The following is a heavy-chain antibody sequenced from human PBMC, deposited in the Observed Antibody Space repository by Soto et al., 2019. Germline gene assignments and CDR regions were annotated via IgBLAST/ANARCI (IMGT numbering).Heavy chain of an antibody. Sequence: QVQLVESGGGAVQPGRSLRLSCAASGFTFSSYGMHWVRQAPGKGLEWVAVIWYDGSNKYYADSVKGRFTISRDNSKNTLYLQMNSLRAEDTAVYYCARDTSIAARGYYYGMDVWGQGTTVTVSS. D-gene: IGHD6-6*01. V-gene: IGHV3-33*01. CDR2: IWYDGSNK. CDR3: ARDTSIAARGYYYGMDV. CDR1: GFTFSSYG. J-gene: IGHJ6*02.